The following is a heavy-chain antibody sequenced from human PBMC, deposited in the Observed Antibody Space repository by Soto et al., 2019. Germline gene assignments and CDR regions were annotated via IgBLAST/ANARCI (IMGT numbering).Heavy chain of an antibody. CDR2: ISSSGGST. CDR3: ARGSYYGSGSYSQPLDY. J-gene: IGHJ4*02. Sequence: PGGSLRLSCAASGFTFSSYAMSWVRQAPGKGLEWVSAISSSGGSTYYADSVKGRFTISRHNSKNTLYLQMNSLRAEDTAVYYCARGSYYGSGSYSQPLDYWGQGTLVTVSS. CDR1: GFTFSSYA. D-gene: IGHD3-10*01. V-gene: IGHV3-23*01.